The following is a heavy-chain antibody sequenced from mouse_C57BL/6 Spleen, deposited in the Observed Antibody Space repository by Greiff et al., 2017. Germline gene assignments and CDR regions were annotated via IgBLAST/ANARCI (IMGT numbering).Heavy chain of an antibody. J-gene: IGHJ4*01. CDR1: GYTFTDYY. V-gene: IGHV1-76*01. CDR2: IYPGSGNT. D-gene: IGHD1-1*01. CDR3: ARFYGSSLYYAMDY. Sequence: VQLQQSGAELVRPGASVKLSCKASGYTFTDYYINWVKQRPGQGLEWIARIYPGSGNTYYNEKFKGKATLTAEKSSSTAYMQLSSLTSEDSAVYFCARFYGSSLYYAMDYWGQGTSVTVSS.